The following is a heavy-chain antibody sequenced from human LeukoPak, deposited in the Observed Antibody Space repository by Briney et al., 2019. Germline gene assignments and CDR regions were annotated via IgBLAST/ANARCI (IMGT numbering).Heavy chain of an antibody. Sequence: SETLSLTCAVSGGSISSGGYSWSWIRQPPGKGLEWIGYIYHSGSTYYNPSLKSRVTISVDRSKNQFSLKLSSVTAADTAVYYCARVSAEYYYDSSGSDRYYYYGMDVWGQGTTVTVSS. CDR3: ARVSAEYYYDSSGSDRYYYYGMDV. D-gene: IGHD3-22*01. J-gene: IGHJ6*01. V-gene: IGHV4-30-2*01. CDR1: GGSISSGGYS. CDR2: IYHSGST.